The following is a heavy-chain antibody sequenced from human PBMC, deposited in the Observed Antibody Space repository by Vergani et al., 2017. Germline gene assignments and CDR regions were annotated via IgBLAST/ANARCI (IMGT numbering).Heavy chain of an antibody. J-gene: IGHJ4*02. CDR2: MYPADSDT. CDR1: EYSFGNYW. V-gene: IGHV5-51*03. D-gene: IGHD1-1*01. CDR3: ARNTTYTDS. Sequence: EVELVQPGPEMRKPGESLKISCKGSEYSFGNYWIGWVRQMPGKGLEWMGIMYPADSDTSYSPSFQVQVTITADKSISTAFLQWDSLKASDTALYYCARNTTYTDSWGQGTLVTVSS.